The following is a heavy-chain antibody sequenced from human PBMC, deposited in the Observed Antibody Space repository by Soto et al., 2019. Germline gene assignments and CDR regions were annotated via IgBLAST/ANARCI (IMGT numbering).Heavy chain of an antibody. J-gene: IGHJ4*02. V-gene: IGHV4-34*01. D-gene: IGHD3-10*01. CDR3: ARGPPSYYYGSGKVNDY. CDR2: INHSGST. Sequence: QVQLQQWRAGLLKPSETLSLTCAVYGGSFSGYYWSWIRQPPGKGLEWIGEINHSGSTNYNPSLKSRVTISVDTSKNQFSLKLSSVTAADTAVYYCARGPPSYYYGSGKVNDYWGQGTLVTVSS. CDR1: GGSFSGYY.